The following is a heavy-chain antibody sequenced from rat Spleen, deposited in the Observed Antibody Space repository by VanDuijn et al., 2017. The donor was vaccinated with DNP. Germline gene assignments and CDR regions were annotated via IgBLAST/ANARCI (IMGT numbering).Heavy chain of an antibody. D-gene: IGHD1-12*02. CDR1: GYSITSDY. Sequence: EVQLQESGPGLVKPSQSLSLTCSVTGYSITSDYWGWIRKFPGNKMEWIGHISQSGRASYNPSLKSRISITRDTSKNQFFLQLNSVITEDTATYYCARFGSYYYVMDAWGQGASVTVSS. J-gene: IGHJ4*01. V-gene: IGHV3-1*01. CDR3: ARFGSYYYVMDA. CDR2: ISQSGRA.